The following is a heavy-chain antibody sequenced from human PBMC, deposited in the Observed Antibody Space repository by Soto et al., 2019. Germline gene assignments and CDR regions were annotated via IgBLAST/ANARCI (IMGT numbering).Heavy chain of an antibody. CDR3: ARWRNDCSHTSCYQSDY. J-gene: IGHJ4*02. Sequence: SETLSLTCTVSGGSISSSSYYWGWIRQPPGKGLEWIGSIYYSGSTYYNPSLKSRVTISVDTSKNQFSLKLSSVTAADTAVYYCARWRNDCSHTSCYQSDYWGQGTLVTVS. D-gene: IGHD2-2*01. CDR1: GGSISSSSYY. V-gene: IGHV4-39*01. CDR2: IYYSGST.